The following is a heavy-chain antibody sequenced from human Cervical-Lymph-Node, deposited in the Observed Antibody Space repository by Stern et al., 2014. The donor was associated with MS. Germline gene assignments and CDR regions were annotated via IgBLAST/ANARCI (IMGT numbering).Heavy chain of an antibody. Sequence: QVQLVQSGAEAKKPGSSMRVSCKASGGSTFSSYTFSWVRQAPGQGLQWLGRITPILGNTNYAQNFQGRVTITADTSTSTIYMDLTSVQFEDTAVYYCARGGSHSHAFDFWGQGTLVTVSS. CDR3: ARGGSHSHAFDF. J-gene: IGHJ4*02. D-gene: IGHD6-13*01. V-gene: IGHV1-69*09. CDR1: GGSTFSSYT. CDR2: ITPILGNT.